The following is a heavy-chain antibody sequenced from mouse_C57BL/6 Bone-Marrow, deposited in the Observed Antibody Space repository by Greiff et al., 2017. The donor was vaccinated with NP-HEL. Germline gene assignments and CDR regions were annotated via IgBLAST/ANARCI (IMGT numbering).Heavy chain of an antibody. D-gene: IGHD2-5*01. CDR3: TIAPRCYSNPWFAY. V-gene: IGHV1-42*01. J-gene: IGHJ3*01. Sequence: VQLQQSGPELVKPGASVKISCKASGYSFTGYYMNWVKQSPEKSLEWIGEINPSTGGTTYNQKFKAKATLTVDNSSSTAYMQLESLTSEDSAVYYSTIAPRCYSNPWFAYWGQGTLVTVSA. CDR1: GYSFTGYY. CDR2: INPSTGGT.